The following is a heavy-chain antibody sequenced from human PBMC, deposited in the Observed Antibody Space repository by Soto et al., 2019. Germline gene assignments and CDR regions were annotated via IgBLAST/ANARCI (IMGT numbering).Heavy chain of an antibody. D-gene: IGHD2-15*01. CDR2: IIPIFGTA. CDR3: ARESRYCSGGSCYFLPGIDY. CDR1: GGTFSSYA. J-gene: IGHJ4*02. Sequence: QVQLVQSGAEVKKPGSSVKVSCKASGGTFSSYAISWVRQAPGQGLEWMGGIIPIFGTANYEQKFQGRVTITADESTSTAYMELSSLRSEDTAVDYCARESRYCSGGSCYFLPGIDYWGQGTLVTVSS. V-gene: IGHV1-69*12.